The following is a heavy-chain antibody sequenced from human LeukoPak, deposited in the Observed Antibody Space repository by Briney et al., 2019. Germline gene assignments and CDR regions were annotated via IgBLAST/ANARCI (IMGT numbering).Heavy chain of an antibody. CDR1: GGSFSNHF. CDR2: IYPSGNT. J-gene: IGHJ4*02. CDR3: ASRGYSYGYYFDY. Sequence: SETLSLTCSVSGGSFSNHFWSWVRQPAGKGLEWIGRIYPSGNTNYNPSLKSRVTLSVDTSKTQFYLSLSSVTAADTAVYYCASRGYSYGYYFDYWGQGTLVTVSS. V-gene: IGHV4-4*07. D-gene: IGHD5-18*01.